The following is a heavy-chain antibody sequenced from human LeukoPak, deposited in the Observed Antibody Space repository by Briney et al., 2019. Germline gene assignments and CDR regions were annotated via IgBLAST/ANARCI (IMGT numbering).Heavy chain of an antibody. Sequence: GGSPRLSCAASGFTFSSFSMNWVRQAPGKGLEWVSSLSGSSSYIYYADSVKGRFTISRDNAKNSLYLQMNSLRAEDTAVYYCARTERPVRYETILSHMDVWGKGTTATVSS. J-gene: IGHJ6*03. V-gene: IGHV3-21*01. CDR2: LSGSSSYI. CDR3: ARTERPVRYETILSHMDV. D-gene: IGHD2-15*01. CDR1: GFTFSSFS.